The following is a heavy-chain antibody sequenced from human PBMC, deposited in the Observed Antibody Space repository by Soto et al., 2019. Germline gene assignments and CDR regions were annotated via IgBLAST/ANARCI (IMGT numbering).Heavy chain of an antibody. V-gene: IGHV1-69*06. J-gene: IGHJ6*02. Sequence: QVQLVQSGAEVKKPGSSVKVSCKASGGTFSSYAISWVRQAPGQGLEWMGGIIPIFGTANYAQKFQGRVTITADKSTSTAYMELGSLRAGDTAVYYCARGGMGSRIAAASQPSYYYGMDVWGRGTTVTVSS. D-gene: IGHD6-13*01. CDR1: GGTFSSYA. CDR3: ARGGMGSRIAAASQPSYYYGMDV. CDR2: IIPIFGTA.